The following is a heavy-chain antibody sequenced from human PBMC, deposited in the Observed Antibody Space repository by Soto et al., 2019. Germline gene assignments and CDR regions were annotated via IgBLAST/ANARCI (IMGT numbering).Heavy chain of an antibody. J-gene: IGHJ4*01. CDR3: ARLKRGYSYGSIIDF. CDR2: IFYAGKT. CDR1: GDSIRHYY. V-gene: IGHV4-59*01. Sequence: SETLSLTCSVSGDSIRHYYWSWIRQSPGKGLEFLGYIFYAGKTTYNPSLKSRVAMSVDTSRNQFALKLRSVTAADTATYYCARLKRGYSYGSIIDFWGRGTLVTVSS. D-gene: IGHD5-18*01.